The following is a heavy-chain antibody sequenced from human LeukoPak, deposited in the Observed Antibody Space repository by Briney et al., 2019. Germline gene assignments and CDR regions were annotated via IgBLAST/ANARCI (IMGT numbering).Heavy chain of an antibody. D-gene: IGHD2-21*01. J-gene: IGHJ4*02. V-gene: IGHV1-3*01. Sequence: ASVKVSCKASGYIFTKYVMHWVRQAPGQRPGWMGWIKAGNGDTKYSQNFQDRLTITRDTSASTVYMELSSLTSEDTALYYCARDDCGDTCYPGGYWGQGTLVTVSS. CDR1: GYIFTKYV. CDR3: ARDDCGDTCYPGGY. CDR2: IKAGNGDT.